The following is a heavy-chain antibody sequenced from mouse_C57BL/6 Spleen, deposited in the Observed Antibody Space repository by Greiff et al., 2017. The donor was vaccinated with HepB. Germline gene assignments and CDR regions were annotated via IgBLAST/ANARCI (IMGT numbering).Heavy chain of an antibody. Sequence: QVQLKESGPELVKPGASVKISCKASGYAFSSSWMNWVKQRPGKGLEWIGRIYPGDGDTNYNGKFKGKATLTADKSSSTAYMQLSSLTSEDSAVYFCARSPTVVATRHFDVWGTGTTVTVSS. CDR3: ARSPTVVATRHFDV. V-gene: IGHV1-82*01. CDR2: IYPGDGDT. CDR1: GYAFSSSW. J-gene: IGHJ1*03. D-gene: IGHD1-1*01.